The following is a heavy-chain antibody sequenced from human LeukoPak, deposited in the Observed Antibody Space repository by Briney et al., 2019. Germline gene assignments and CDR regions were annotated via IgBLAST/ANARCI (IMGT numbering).Heavy chain of an antibody. Sequence: SVKVTCKASGGTFISYTISWVRQAHGQGGEWMGRIIPILGIANYAQKFQGGVTITADNTTSTAYMELSSLKSEDTAVYYCARETEVADTYFDYWGQGTLVTVSS. CDR1: GGTFISYT. CDR2: IIPILGIA. V-gene: IGHV1-69*04. D-gene: IGHD6-19*01. J-gene: IGHJ4*02. CDR3: ARETEVADTYFDY.